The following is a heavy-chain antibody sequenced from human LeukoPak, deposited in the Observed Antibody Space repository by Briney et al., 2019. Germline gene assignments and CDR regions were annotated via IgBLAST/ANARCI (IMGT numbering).Heavy chain of an antibody. Sequence: ASVKVSCKASGYTFTGYYMHWVRQAPGQGLEWKGWINPNSGGTNYAQKFQGRVTMTRDTSISTAYMELSRLRSDDTAVYYCARQRSSSIAYYYYMDVWGKGTTVTVSS. V-gene: IGHV1-2*02. D-gene: IGHD6-6*01. J-gene: IGHJ6*03. CDR1: GYTFTGYY. CDR3: ARQRSSSIAYYYYMDV. CDR2: INPNSGGT.